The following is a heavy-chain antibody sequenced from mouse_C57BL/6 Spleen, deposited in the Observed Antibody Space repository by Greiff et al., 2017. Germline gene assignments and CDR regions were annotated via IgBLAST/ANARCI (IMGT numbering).Heavy chain of an antibody. Sequence: EVQLQQSGPELVKPGASVKIPCKASGYTFTDYNMDWVKQSHGKSLEWIGDINPNNGGTIYNQKFKGKATLTVDKSSSTAYMELRSLTSEDTAVYYCARRNYSSSGFDCCGQGTTLTVSS. CDR1: GYTFTDYN. CDR3: ARRNYSSSGFDC. D-gene: IGHD1-1*01. CDR2: INPNNGGT. V-gene: IGHV1-18*01. J-gene: IGHJ2*01.